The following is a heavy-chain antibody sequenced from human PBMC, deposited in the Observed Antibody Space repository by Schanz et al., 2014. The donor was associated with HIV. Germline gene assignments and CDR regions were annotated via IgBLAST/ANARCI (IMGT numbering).Heavy chain of an antibody. CDR3: ARVLHRYSYLPYYYYAVDV. J-gene: IGHJ6*02. CDR1: GFTFSNYA. V-gene: IGHV3-23*01. D-gene: IGHD5-18*01. CDR2: ISGNSGHT. Sequence: EVQLLESGGGLVQPGGSLRLSCEASGFTFSNYAMSWVRQAPGKGLEWVSGISGNSGHTWYADSVKGRFTISRDNPKNMLYLQMNSLRAEDTAVYYCARVLHRYSYLPYYYYAVDVWGQGTTVIVSS.